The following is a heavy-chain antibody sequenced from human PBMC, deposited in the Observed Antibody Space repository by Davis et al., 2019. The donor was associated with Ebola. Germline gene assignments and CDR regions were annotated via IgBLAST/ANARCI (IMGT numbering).Heavy chain of an antibody. V-gene: IGHV3-73*01. Sequence: GGSLRPSCAASGFTFSGSAMHWVRQASGKGLEWVGRIRSKANSYATVYAASVKGRFTISRDDSKNTAYLQMNSLKTEDTAVYYCHAGFDYWGQGTLVTVSS. J-gene: IGHJ4*02. D-gene: IGHD1-14*01. CDR3: HAGFDY. CDR1: GFTFSGSA. CDR2: IRSKANSYAT.